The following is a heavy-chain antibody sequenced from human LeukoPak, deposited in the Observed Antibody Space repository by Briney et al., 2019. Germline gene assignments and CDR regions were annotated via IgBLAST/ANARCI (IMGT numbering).Heavy chain of an antibody. Sequence: ASVKVSCKTSGYTFTSYGVSWVRQAPGQGLEWMGWIGTHNGNTNYAQKFQGRVIMTTDTSTSTAYMELMSLRSDDTAVYYCAKDDAWGRFQHWGQGTLVTVSS. J-gene: IGHJ1*01. V-gene: IGHV1-18*01. CDR3: AKDDAWGRFQH. D-gene: IGHD3-16*01. CDR2: IGTHNGNT. CDR1: GYTFTSYG.